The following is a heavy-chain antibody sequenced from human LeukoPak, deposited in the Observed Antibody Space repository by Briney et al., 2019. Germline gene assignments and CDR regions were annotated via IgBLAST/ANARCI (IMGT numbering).Heavy chain of an antibody. V-gene: IGHV3-30-3*01. CDR1: GFTFSSYA. D-gene: IGHD2-21*02. Sequence: GGSLRRSCAASGFTFSSYAMHWVRQAPGKGLEWVAVISYDGSNKYYADSVKGRFTISRDNSRNTLYLQMNSLRAEDTAVYYCAREGYCGGDCYSNYFDYWGQGTLVTVSS. CDR2: ISYDGSNK. CDR3: AREGYCGGDCYSNYFDY. J-gene: IGHJ4*02.